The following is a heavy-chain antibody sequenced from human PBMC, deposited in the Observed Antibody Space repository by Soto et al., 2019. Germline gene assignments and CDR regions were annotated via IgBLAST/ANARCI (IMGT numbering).Heavy chain of an antibody. J-gene: IGHJ4*02. CDR1: GASVSSPNYY. Sequence: PSETLSLTCAVSGASVSSPNYYWSWIRQPPGKGLEWIGYIYHSGSTHYNPSLKSRVTVSLDTSKNQFSLKLSSVTAADTAVFYCASFWLSDYQFDYWGQGTLGT. CDR3: ASFWLSDYQFDY. V-gene: IGHV4-61*01. CDR2: IYHSGST. D-gene: IGHD3-3*01.